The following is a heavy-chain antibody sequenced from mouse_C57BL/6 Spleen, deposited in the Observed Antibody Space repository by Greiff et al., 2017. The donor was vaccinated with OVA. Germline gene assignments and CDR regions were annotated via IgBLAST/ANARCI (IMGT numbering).Heavy chain of an antibody. CDR3: ARGEGDAMDD. CDR2: ITPNNGGT. V-gene: IGHV1-26*01. Sequence: VPLQQSGPELVKPGASVKISCKASGYTFTDSYMNWVKQSHGKSLEWIGDITPNNGGTSYNQKFKGKATLTVDKSASTAYMELRSLTSEDSAVYYCARGEGDAMDDWGQGTSVTVSS. J-gene: IGHJ4*01. CDR1: GYTFTDSY.